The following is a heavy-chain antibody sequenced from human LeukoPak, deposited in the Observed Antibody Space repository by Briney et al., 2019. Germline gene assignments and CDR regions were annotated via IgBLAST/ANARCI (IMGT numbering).Heavy chain of an antibody. CDR2: INHSGST. D-gene: IGHD1-26*01. V-gene: IGHV4-34*01. CDR1: GGSFSGYY. J-gene: IGHJ2*01. CDR3: ARRWDAWYFDL. Sequence: SETLSLTCAVYGGSFSGYYWSWIRQPPGKGLEWIGEINHSGSTNYNPSLESRVTISVDTSKNQFSLKLSSVTAADTAVYYCARRWDAWYFDLWGRGTLVTVSS.